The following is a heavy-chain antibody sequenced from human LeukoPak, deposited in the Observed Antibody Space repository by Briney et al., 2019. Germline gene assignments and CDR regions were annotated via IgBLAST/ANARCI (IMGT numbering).Heavy chain of an antibody. CDR2: IIPILGIA. V-gene: IGHV1-69*04. CDR1: GGTFSSYA. Sequence: SVKVPYKASGGTFSSYAISWVRQAPGQGLEWMGRIIPILGIANYAQKFQGRVTITADKSTSTAYMELSSLRSEDTAVYYCARDLSSPYYYDSSGYPRYYFDYWGQGTLVTVSS. CDR3: ARDLSSPYYYDSSGYPRYYFDY. D-gene: IGHD3-22*01. J-gene: IGHJ4*02.